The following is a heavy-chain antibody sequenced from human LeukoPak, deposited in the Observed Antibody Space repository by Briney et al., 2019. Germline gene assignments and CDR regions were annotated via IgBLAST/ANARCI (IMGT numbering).Heavy chain of an antibody. J-gene: IGHJ3*02. D-gene: IGHD5-18*01. V-gene: IGHV5-51*01. CDR2: VHPGDSGT. CDR3: ARGTGQYNYGHRGAFDT. Sequence: GESLKISCKGSGYTFTNYWIGWVRQMPGKGLEWMGIVHPGDSGTRYSPSFQGQVTISADKSISTAYLQWSSLRASDTAMYHCARGTGQYNYGHRGAFDTWGQGTMVTVSS. CDR1: GYTFTNYW.